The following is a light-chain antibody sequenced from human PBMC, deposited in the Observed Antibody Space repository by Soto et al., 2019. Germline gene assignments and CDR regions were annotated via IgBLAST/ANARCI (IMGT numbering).Light chain of an antibody. Sequence: QSALTQPASVSGSPGQSITISCTGTSSDVGGYNYVSWYQQHPGKAPKLMIYEVSNRPSGVSNRFSGSKSGNSASLTISGLQADDEADYYCCSYAGSYTYVFGTGTKLTVL. J-gene: IGLJ1*01. CDR3: CSYAGSYTYV. CDR2: EVS. V-gene: IGLV2-14*01. CDR1: SSDVGGYNY.